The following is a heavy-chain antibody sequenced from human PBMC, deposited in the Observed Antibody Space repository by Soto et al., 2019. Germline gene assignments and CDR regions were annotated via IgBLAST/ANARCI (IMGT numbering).Heavy chain of an antibody. Sequence: QVQLVQSGAEVKKPGSSVKVSCKASGRTFNNYPITWVRQAPGEGLEWMGGSIPIFGTANYAQKFQGRVTISVDESTSTAYMELSSLRSEDTAVYYCARGRGYSGDDHYYYFDMDVWGQGTTVTVSS. CDR2: SIPIFGTA. V-gene: IGHV1-69*01. J-gene: IGHJ6*02. D-gene: IGHD5-12*01. CDR1: GRTFNNYP. CDR3: ARGRGYSGDDHYYYFDMDV.